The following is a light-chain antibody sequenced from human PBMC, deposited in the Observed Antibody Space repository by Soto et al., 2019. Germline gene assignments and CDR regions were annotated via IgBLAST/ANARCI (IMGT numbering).Light chain of an antibody. CDR1: QSVSSNF. J-gene: IGKJ1*01. CDR2: GVS. Sequence: ETVLTQSPGTLSLSPGERATLSCRASQSVSSNFLAWYQQKPGQAPRLLMYGVSSRATGVPDRFSGSGSGTDFTLTISRLEPEDSAVYYCQQYGSSPRAFGQGTEVEIK. V-gene: IGKV3-20*01. CDR3: QQYGSSPRA.